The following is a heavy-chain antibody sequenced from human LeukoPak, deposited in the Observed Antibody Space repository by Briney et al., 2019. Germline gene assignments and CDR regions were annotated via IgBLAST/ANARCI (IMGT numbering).Heavy chain of an antibody. CDR3: ARGRDGDSSGCFGY. J-gene: IGHJ4*02. V-gene: IGHV4-30-4*01. CDR2: IYYSGST. D-gene: IGHD3-22*01. Sequence: PSQTLSLTCTVSGGSISGGDYYWSWIRQPPGKGLEWIGYIYYSGSTYYNPSLKSRVTISVDTSKNQFSLKLSSVTAADTAVYYCARGRDGDSSGCFGYWGQGTLVTVSS. CDR1: GGSISGGDYY.